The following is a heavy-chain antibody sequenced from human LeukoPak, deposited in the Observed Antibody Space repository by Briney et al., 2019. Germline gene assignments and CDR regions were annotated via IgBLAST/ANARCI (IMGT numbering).Heavy chain of an antibody. Sequence: PGRSLRLSCAASGFTFSSYGMHWVRQAPGKGLEWVAVISYDGSNKYYADSVKGRFTISRDNSKNTLYLQMNSLRAEDTAVYYCAKDGSPYSGSPHDAFDIWGQGTMVTVSS. CDR2: ISYDGSNK. V-gene: IGHV3-30*18. CDR1: GFTFSSYG. D-gene: IGHD1-26*01. CDR3: AKDGSPYSGSPHDAFDI. J-gene: IGHJ3*02.